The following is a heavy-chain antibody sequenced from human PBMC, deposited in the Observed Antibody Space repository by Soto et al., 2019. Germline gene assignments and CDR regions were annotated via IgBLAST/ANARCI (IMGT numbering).Heavy chain of an antibody. CDR1: GFTFDDYA. CDR3: AKEQHVGYGSGTYYMDV. Sequence: GGSLRLSCAASGFTFDDYAMHWVRQAPGKGLEWVSGISWNSGSIGYADSVKGRFTISRDNAKNSLYLQMNSLRAEDTALYYCAKEQHVGYGSGTYYMDVWGKGTTVTVSS. CDR2: ISWNSGSI. D-gene: IGHD3-10*01. V-gene: IGHV3-9*01. J-gene: IGHJ6*03.